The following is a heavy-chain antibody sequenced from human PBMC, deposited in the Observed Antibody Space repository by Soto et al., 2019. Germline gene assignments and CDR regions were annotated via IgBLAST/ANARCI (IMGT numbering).Heavy chain of an antibody. D-gene: IGHD3-9*01. CDR2: IYYSGST. Sequence: SETLSLTCTVSGGSISSGGYYWSWIRQHPGKGLEWIGYIYYSGSTYYNPSLKSRVTISVDTSKNQFSLKLSSVTAADTAVYYCASGAELRYFDWLLSNGMDVWGQGTTVTVSS. J-gene: IGHJ6*02. V-gene: IGHV4-31*03. CDR1: GGSISSGGYY. CDR3: ASGAELRYFDWLLSNGMDV.